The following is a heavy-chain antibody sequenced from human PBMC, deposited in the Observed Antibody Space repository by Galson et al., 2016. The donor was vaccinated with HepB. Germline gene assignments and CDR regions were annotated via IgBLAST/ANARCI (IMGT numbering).Heavy chain of an antibody. CDR3: ARDRNYYDGSSYYDVFDI. CDR2: IKGDGSKI. Sequence: SLRLSCAASEFTISSYWMTWVRQAPGKGLEWIANIKGDGSKIQYVDSVRGRFTISRDNVKNLLYLQMNSLRAEDTAVYYCARDRNYYDGSSYYDVFDIWGQGTMVTGSS. D-gene: IGHD3-22*01. J-gene: IGHJ3*02. V-gene: IGHV3-7*03. CDR1: EFTISSYW.